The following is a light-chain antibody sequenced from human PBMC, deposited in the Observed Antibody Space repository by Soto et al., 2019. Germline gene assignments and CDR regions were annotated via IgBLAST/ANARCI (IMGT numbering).Light chain of an antibody. CDR1: QSISTY. J-gene: IGKJ1*01. CDR2: GAS. V-gene: IGKV1-39*01. Sequence: DIRMTQSPSSLSASVGDRVTITCRASQSISTYLNWYHQKPGKAPKLLISGASSLQSGVPSRFSGGGSATDFTLTISSLQPEDFATYYCLQSYSTPWTFGQGTKVELK. CDR3: LQSYSTPWT.